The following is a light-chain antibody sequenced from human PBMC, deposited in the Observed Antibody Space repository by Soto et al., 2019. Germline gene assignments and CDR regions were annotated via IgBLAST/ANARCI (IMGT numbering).Light chain of an antibody. CDR3: QQNFNTPPT. J-gene: IGKJ4*01. CDR1: QSIGDN. CDR2: AAS. Sequence: DIQMTQSPSSLSASVGDRVTITCRASQSIGDNLNWYQQKPGTAPNLLIYAASSLQSGVPSRFSGSGSGTDFTLTISNLQPEDFVSYFGQQNFNTPPTFGGGAKVEIK. V-gene: IGKV1-39*01.